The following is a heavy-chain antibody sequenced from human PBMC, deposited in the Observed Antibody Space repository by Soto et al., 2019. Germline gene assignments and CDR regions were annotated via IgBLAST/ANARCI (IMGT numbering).Heavy chain of an antibody. CDR3: EQDLTSGYYDFCSDPDAFDI. CDR2: ISGSGGST. Sequence: WVSLRLSCAASGFTFSSYAMSWVRQAPGKGLEWVSAISGSGGSTYYADSVKGRFTISRDNSKNTLYLQMNSLRAEDTAVYYCEQDLTSGYYDFCSDPDAFDIWGKGTMVTVSS. D-gene: IGHD3-3*01. CDR1: GFTFSSYA. V-gene: IGHV3-23*01. J-gene: IGHJ3*02.